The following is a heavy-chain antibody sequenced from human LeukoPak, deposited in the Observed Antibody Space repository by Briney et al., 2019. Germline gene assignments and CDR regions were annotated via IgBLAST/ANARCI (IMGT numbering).Heavy chain of an antibody. Sequence: TSETLSLTCSVSGGSISNYYWIWIRQSPGKGLEYIGYIYYSGSTNYNPSLKSRVTISVDTSKNQFSLKLSSVTAADTAVYYCARSIRGYSSGWYYFDYWGQGTLITVSS. J-gene: IGHJ4*02. CDR3: ARSIRGYSSGWYYFDY. V-gene: IGHV4-59*12. CDR1: GGSISNYY. CDR2: IYYSGST. D-gene: IGHD6-19*01.